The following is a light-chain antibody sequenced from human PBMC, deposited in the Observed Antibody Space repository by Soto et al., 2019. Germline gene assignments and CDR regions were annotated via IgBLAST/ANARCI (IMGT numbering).Light chain of an antibody. Sequence: DIQLTQSPSSLSASVGDRVTIPCRASQGIITYLNWYQQKPGKAPNLLIYSSSTLQSGVPERFTGSGSGTLFTLSINSLQAEDVAVYYCQQYYTLPLTFGGGTKVDIK. CDR1: QGIITY. CDR3: QQYYTLPLT. J-gene: IGKJ4*01. V-gene: IGKV1-39*01. CDR2: SSS.